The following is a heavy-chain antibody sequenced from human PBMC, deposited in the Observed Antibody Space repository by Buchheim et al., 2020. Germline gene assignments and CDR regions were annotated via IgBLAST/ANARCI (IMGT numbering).Heavy chain of an antibody. CDR1: GGTFSSYA. CDR3: ARGSGYYYDSSGSYYFDY. V-gene: IGHV1-69*04. J-gene: IGHJ4*02. CDR2: IIPILGIA. D-gene: IGHD3-22*01. Sequence: QVQLVQPGAEVKKPGSSVKVSCKASGGTFSSYAISWVRQAPGQGLEWMGRIIPILGIANYAQKFQGRVTIPADKSTSTAYMELSSLRSEDTAVYYCARGSGYYYDSSGSYYFDYWGQGTL.